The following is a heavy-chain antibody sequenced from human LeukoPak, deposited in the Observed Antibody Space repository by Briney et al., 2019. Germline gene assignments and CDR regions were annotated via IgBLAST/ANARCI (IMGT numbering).Heavy chain of an antibody. V-gene: IGHV4-61*01. D-gene: IGHD5-18*01. Sequence: SETLSLTCTVSGGSVSSGSYYWSWIRQPPGKGLEWLGYIYYSGSTNYNPSLKSRVTISVDTSKNQFSLKLSSVTAADTAVYYCARDRSGYSYGYGGGYFDYWGQGTLVTVSS. CDR1: GGSVSSGSYY. CDR3: ARDRSGYSYGYGGGYFDY. CDR2: IYYSGST. J-gene: IGHJ4*02.